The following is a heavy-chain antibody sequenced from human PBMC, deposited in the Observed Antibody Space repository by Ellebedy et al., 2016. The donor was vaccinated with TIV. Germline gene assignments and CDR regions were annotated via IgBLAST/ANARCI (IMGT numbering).Heavy chain of an antibody. CDR2: TLPMFGTA. V-gene: IGHV1-69*13. CDR3: AGDRAPIGRNWYFDL. D-gene: IGHD5-24*01. CDR1: GGTFSTYA. J-gene: IGHJ2*01. Sequence: AASVKVSCKASGGTFSTYAISWVRQAPGQGLEWLGGTLPMFGTAHFAQRFQGRVTITADESRSTAYMELSSLRSEDTAVYYCAGDRAPIGRNWYFDLWGRGTLVTVSS.